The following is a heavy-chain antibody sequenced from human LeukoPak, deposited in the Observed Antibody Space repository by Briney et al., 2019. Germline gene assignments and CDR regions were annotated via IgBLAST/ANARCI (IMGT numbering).Heavy chain of an antibody. D-gene: IGHD1-26*01. CDR1: GYTFTSYG. V-gene: IGHV1-18*01. J-gene: IGHJ6*02. CDR3: ARYSSGPFFGVYYYGMDV. CDR2: ISAYNGNT. Sequence: ASVKVSCKASGYTFTSYGISWVRQAPGQGLEWMGWISAYNGNTNYAQKLQGRVTMTTDTSTSTAYMELRSLRSDDTAVYYCARYSSGPFFGVYYYGMDVWGQGTTVTVSS.